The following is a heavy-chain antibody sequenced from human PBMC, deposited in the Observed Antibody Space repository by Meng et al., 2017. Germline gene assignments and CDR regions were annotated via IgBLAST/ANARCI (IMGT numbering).Heavy chain of an antibody. CDR1: GYTFTSYG. CDR3: ARDVIVVVPAAIYSVSPDFDP. CDR2: ISAYNGNT. Sequence: ASVKVSCKASGYTFTSYGISWVRQAPGQGLEWMGWISAYNGNTNYAQKLQGRVTMTTDTSTSTAYMELRSLRSDDTAVYYCARDVIVVVPAAIYSVSPDFDPWGQGTLVTVSS. D-gene: IGHD2-2*01. J-gene: IGHJ5*02. V-gene: IGHV1-18*01.